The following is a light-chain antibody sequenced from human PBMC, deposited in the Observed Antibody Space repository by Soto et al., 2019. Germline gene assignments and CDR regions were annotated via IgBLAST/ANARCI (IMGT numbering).Light chain of an antibody. J-gene: IGKJ1*01. Sequence: EVVLTQSPGTLSLSPGESVTLSCRASQSVASSYLALYQQKPVRAPRLLFYSASSRATCIPDRFSGSGSGTDFTPTISRLEPDDFAVYYCHHFGSLPETFGQGTNVE. CDR1: QSVASSY. CDR3: HHFGSLPET. V-gene: IGKV3-20*01. CDR2: SAS.